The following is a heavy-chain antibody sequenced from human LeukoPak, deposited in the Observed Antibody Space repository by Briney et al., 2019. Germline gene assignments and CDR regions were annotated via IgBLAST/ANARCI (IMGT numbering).Heavy chain of an antibody. CDR1: GFTFTSSA. CDR3: ARDDQQLVLGGWFDP. D-gene: IGHD6-13*01. Sequence: GASVKVSCKASGFTFTSSAMQWVRQARGQRLEWIGWIVVGSGNTNYAQKFQERVTITRDMSTSTAYMELSSLRSEDTAVYYCARDDQQLVLGGWFDPWGQGTLVTVSS. V-gene: IGHV1-58*02. J-gene: IGHJ5*02. CDR2: IVVGSGNT.